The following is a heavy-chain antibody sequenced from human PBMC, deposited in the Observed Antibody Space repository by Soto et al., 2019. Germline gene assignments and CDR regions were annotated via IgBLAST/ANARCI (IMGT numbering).Heavy chain of an antibody. D-gene: IGHD3-16*01. CDR1: GVSVTSSY. J-gene: IGHJ4*02. CDR2: IYHSGIT. CDR3: AREDHIGGFYFDY. V-gene: IGHV4-59*02. Sequence: SESLSLARPVYGVSVTSSYRSWVRQPPGKGREGIGDIYHSGITKYNPALKRRVTISVDTSKNQFSLKLSSVTAADTAVYYCAREDHIGGFYFDYWGQGTLVTVSS.